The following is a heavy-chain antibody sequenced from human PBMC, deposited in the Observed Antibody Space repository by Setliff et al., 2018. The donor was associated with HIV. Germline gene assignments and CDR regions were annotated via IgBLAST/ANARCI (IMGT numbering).Heavy chain of an antibody. CDR3: TTPLDSSGYFGSDYFDY. J-gene: IGHJ4*02. CDR2: VDPEDGET. Sequence: ASVKVSCKASGYTFTDYYIHWVQQAPGKGLEWMGRVDPEDGETTYAEKFQGRITITADTSTDTAYLELSSLRSEDSAYYYCTTPLDSSGYFGSDYFDYWGQGALVTVSS. V-gene: IGHV1-69-2*01. D-gene: IGHD3-22*01. CDR1: GYTFTDYY.